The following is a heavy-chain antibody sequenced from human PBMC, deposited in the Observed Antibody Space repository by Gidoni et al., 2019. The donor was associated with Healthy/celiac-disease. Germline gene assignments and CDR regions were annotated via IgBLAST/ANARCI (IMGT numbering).Heavy chain of an antibody. V-gene: IGHV1-8*01. CDR1: GYSSTSYD. Sequence: QVQLVQSGAEVQKPRASVKVSCKASGYSSTSYDIPCARAATGQGLGWMGWMHPNSGNAGYAQKFQGRVTMTRNNSISTAYMELSSLRSEDTAVYYCARECKYCSSTSGNSANYYYYGMDVWGQGTTVTVSS. D-gene: IGHD2-2*02. CDR3: ARECKYCSSTSGNSANYYYYGMDV. CDR2: MHPNSGNA. J-gene: IGHJ6*02.